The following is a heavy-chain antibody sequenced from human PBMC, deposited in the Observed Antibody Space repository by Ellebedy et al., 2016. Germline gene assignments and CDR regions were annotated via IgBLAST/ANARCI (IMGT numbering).Heavy chain of an antibody. Sequence: SETLSLTCNVFGGSVSSEYWNWIRRPPGKGLEWIGFVFHTGATLFSPSLKSRVTMSVDTSKSQISLRLMSVTAADTAVYYCAKWNGAWNAFDVWGLGTMVTVSS. CDR1: GGSVSSEY. D-gene: IGHD1-1*01. CDR2: VFHTGAT. V-gene: IGHV4-59*02. J-gene: IGHJ3*01. CDR3: AKWNGAWNAFDV.